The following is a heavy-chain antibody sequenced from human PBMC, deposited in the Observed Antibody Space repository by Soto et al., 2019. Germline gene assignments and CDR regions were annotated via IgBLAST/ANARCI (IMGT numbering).Heavy chain of an antibody. CDR2: ISGSGGST. D-gene: IGHD1-26*01. J-gene: IGHJ4*02. Sequence: PGGSLRLSCAAAGFTFSSYGMSWVRQATGKGLEWVSAISGSGGSTYYADSVKGRFTISRDNSKNTLYLQMNSLRAEDTAVYYYAKVGMDPHLNFAYWGQGTLVPVSS. V-gene: IGHV3-23*01. CDR1: GFTFSSYG. CDR3: AKVGMDPHLNFAY.